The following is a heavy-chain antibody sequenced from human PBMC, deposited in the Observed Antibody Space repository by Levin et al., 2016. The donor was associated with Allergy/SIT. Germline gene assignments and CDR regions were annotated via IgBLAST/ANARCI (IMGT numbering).Heavy chain of an antibody. CDR2: ISSNGGST. Sequence: GESLKISCSASGFTFSSYAMHWVRQAPGKGLEYVSAISSNGGSTYYADSVKGRFTMSRDSSKNTLYLQMNILRAEDTAVYYCAKEPLGARGRYFDYWGQGTLVTVSS. V-gene: IGHV3-64*04. CDR1: GFTFSSYA. D-gene: IGHD1-26*01. CDR3: AKEPLGARGRYFDY. J-gene: IGHJ4*02.